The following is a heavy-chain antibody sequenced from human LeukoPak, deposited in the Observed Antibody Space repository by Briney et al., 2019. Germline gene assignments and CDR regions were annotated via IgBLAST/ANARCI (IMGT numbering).Heavy chain of an antibody. J-gene: IGHJ4*02. D-gene: IGHD1-26*01. CDR3: AREHSESYYSFDY. Sequence: SETQSLTCTVCGGSISNSNGCGRRQPRGGGVGRIGYIYYSGRTNYNPSLNSRVSMSVDTSKNQFSLRLSSVTAADTAVYDCAREHSESYYSFDYWGQGTLVTVSS. V-gene: IGHV4-59*13. CDR1: GGSISNSN. CDR2: IYYSGRT.